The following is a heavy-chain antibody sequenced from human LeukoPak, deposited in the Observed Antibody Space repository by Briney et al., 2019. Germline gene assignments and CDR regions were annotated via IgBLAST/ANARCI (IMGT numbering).Heavy chain of an antibody. J-gene: IGHJ4*02. CDR1: GYTFTSYY. CDR3: ARDSTTSIAAAGPSSVDY. V-gene: IGHV1-46*01. Sequence: GASVKVSCKASGYTFTSYYMHWVRQAPGQGLEWMGIINPSGGSTSYAQKFQGRVTMTRDTSTSTVYMELSSLRSEDTAVYYCARDSTTSIAAAGPSSVDYWGQGTLVTVSS. D-gene: IGHD6-13*01. CDR2: INPSGGST.